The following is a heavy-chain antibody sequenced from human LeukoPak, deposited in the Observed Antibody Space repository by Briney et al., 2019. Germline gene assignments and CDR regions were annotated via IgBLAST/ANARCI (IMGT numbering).Heavy chain of an antibody. CDR3: ARAKIYLTDYYYGMDV. Sequence: SETLSLTCAVYGGSFSGYYWSWIRQPPGKGLEWIGYIYYSGSTNYNPSLKSRVTISVDTSKNQFSLKLSSVTAADTAVYYCARAKIYLTDYYYGMDVWGQGTTVTVSS. V-gene: IGHV4-59*01. CDR1: GGSFSGYY. D-gene: IGHD3-16*01. CDR2: IYYSGST. J-gene: IGHJ6*02.